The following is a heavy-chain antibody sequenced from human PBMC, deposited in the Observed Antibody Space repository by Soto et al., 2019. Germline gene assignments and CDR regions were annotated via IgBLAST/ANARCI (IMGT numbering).Heavy chain of an antibody. Sequence: GGSLRLSCAASGFTVSSNYMSWVRQAPGKGLEWVSGISASGGSTSYADSVKGRFTISRDNSKNTLYLQMNSLRADDTAVYHCAKGQNSRTYRSYFDYSCQAVLVT. V-gene: IGHV3-23*01. J-gene: IGHJ4*02. CDR1: GFTVSSNY. CDR2: ISASGGST. CDR3: AKGQNSRTYRSYFDY. D-gene: IGHD1-26*01.